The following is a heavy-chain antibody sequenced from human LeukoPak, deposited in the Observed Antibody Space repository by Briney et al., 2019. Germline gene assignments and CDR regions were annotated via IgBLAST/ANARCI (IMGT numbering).Heavy chain of an antibody. CDR2: ISYDGSNK. CDR3: AKDHSGYDGYFDY. CDR1: GFTFSSYG. Sequence: AGGSLRLSCAASGFTFSSYGMHWVRQAPGKGLEWVAVISYDGSNKYYADSMKGRFTISRDNSKNTLYLQMNSLRAEDTAVYYCAKDHSGYDGYFDYWGQGTLVTVSS. V-gene: IGHV3-30*18. J-gene: IGHJ4*02. D-gene: IGHD5-12*01.